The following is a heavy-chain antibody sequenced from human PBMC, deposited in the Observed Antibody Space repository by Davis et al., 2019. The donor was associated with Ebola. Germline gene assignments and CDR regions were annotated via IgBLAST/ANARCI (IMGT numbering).Heavy chain of an antibody. Sequence: GGSLRLSCAVSGRTSGSYTMNWVRQAPGKGREWISSISSSSNYIYYADSVQGRFTISRDNAKDSLYLQMNSLRAEYTAVYYCTRETSADYWGQGTLVTVSS. D-gene: IGHD6-6*01. CDR1: GRTSGSYT. J-gene: IGHJ4*02. V-gene: IGHV3-21*01. CDR2: ISSSSNYI. CDR3: TRETSADY.